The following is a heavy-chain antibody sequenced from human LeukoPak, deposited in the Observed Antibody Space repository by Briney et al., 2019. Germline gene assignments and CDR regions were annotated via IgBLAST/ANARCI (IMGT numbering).Heavy chain of an antibody. J-gene: IGHJ6*03. CDR2: INHSGST. Sequence: SETLSLTCTVSGGSISSSSYSWGWIRQPPGKGLEWIGEINHSGSTNYNPSLKSRVTISVDTSKNQFSLKLSSVTAADTAVYYCARGGWAARYCSSTSCRTPPNKKTFMDVWGKGTTVTVSS. V-gene: IGHV4-39*07. D-gene: IGHD2-2*01. CDR1: GGSISSSSYS. CDR3: ARGGWAARYCSSTSCRTPPNKKTFMDV.